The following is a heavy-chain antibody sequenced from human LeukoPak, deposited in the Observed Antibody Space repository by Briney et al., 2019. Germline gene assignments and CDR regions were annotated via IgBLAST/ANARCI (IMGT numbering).Heavy chain of an antibody. CDR2: INPNSGGT. CDR1: XYTFTGYY. V-gene: IGHV1-2*02. J-gene: IGHJ4*02. CDR3: GGDXXHXDXXSMASYYFDY. Sequence: AXXYTFTGYYMHWVRQAPGQGLEWMGWINPNSGGTNYAQKFQGRVTMTRDTSISRADMELSRLRSDDTAVYYFGGDXXHXDXXSMASYYFDYWGQGTLVTVSS. D-gene: IGHD3-9*01.